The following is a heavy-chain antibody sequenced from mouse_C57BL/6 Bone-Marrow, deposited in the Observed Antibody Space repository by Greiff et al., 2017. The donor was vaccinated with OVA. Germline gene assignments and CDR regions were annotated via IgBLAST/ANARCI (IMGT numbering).Heavy chain of an antibody. V-gene: IGHV1-59*01. J-gene: IGHJ1*03. CDR3: ALIGPNWYFDV. CDR1: GYTFTSYW. Sequence: VQLQQPGAELVRPGTSVKLSCKASGYTFTSYWMHWVKQRPGQGLEWIGVIDPSDSYTNYNQKFKGTATLTVDTSSSTAYMQLSSLTSEDSAVDYCALIGPNWYFDVWGTGTTVTVSS. CDR2: IDPSDSYT.